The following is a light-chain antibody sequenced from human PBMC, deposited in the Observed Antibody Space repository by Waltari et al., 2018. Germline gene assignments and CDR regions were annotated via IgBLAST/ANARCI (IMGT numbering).Light chain of an antibody. V-gene: IGLV2-23*02. CDR2: EVS. Sequence: QSALSHPASPSGSPGHSSTLSSTVTPTEFGKYNFFSWYQQHPGKAPKLMIYEVSKRPSGVSNRFSASRSGNTASLTISGLQAEDEADYYCCSYAGGTTYVFGDGTKVTVL. CDR1: PTEFGKYNF. CDR3: CSYAGGTTYV. J-gene: IGLJ1*01.